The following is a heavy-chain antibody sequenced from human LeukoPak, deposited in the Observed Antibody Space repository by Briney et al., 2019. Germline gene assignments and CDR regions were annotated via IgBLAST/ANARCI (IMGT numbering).Heavy chain of an antibody. J-gene: IGHJ4*02. CDR1: GFTFSDLW. Sequence: GGSLTLSCAASGFTFSDLWMTWVRQAPGKGPEWVATIEPDGSVKYYVDSVKDRFTISRDNADNSLYLQMNSLRGEDTAVYFCARGGSDSSRYWLYWGQGTLVTVSS. CDR3: ARGGSDSSRYWLY. D-gene: IGHD6-25*01. CDR2: IEPDGSVK. V-gene: IGHV3-7*01.